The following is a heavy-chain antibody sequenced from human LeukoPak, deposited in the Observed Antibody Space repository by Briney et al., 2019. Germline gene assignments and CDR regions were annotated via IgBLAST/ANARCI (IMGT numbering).Heavy chain of an antibody. J-gene: IGHJ4*02. V-gene: IGHV4-59*01. D-gene: IGHD6-6*01. CDR2: IYYSGST. CDR3: ARGPSLEYSSSSPFDY. Sequence: PSETQSLTCTVSRGSISSYYWSWIRQPAGKGLEWIGYIYYSGSTNYNPSLKSRVTISVDTSKNQFSLKLSSVTAADTAVYYCARGPSLEYSSSSPFDYWGQGILVTVSS. CDR1: RGSISSYY.